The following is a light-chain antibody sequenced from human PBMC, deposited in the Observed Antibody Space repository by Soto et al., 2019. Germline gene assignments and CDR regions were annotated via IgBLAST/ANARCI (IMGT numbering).Light chain of an antibody. V-gene: IGKV3-15*01. Sequence: EIVMTQSPATLSVSPGERATLSCRASQSVSSNLAWYQQKPGQAPRLLIYGASARVTGIPARFSGSGSGTEFTLTISSLQSEDFAVYYCQQYNNWPPGTFGQGTKVEMK. CDR1: QSVSSN. J-gene: IGKJ1*01. CDR2: GAS. CDR3: QQYNNWPPGT.